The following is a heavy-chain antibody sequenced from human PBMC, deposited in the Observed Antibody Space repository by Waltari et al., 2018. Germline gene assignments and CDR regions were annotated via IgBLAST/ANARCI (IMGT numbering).Heavy chain of an antibody. V-gene: IGHV4-4*02. D-gene: IGHD2-15*01. CDR1: GDYMSLTDY. J-gene: IGHJ4*02. CDR2: VRGDGKA. Sequence: QLRLQETVPGLVKPSGPLSLTCAGSGDYMSLTDYWSWVRQPPGKGLEWIGKVRGDGKADYSPPFASRRTISLDRSNEQFSLKVTSATAADTAVYYCARDRGRGLYLDSWGPGTLVTVSP. CDR3: ARDRGRGLYLDS.